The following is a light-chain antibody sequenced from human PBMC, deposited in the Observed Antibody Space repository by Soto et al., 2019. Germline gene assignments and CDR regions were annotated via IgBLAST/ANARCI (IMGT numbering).Light chain of an antibody. Sequence: ESDLTQSPAPLSLSPGERATLPCRASQSVSSYLAWYQQKPGQAPRLLIYDASNRATGIPARFSGSGSGTDFTLTISSLEPEDFAVYYCQQRSNCPQVFGGGTKVDIK. J-gene: IGKJ4*01. CDR1: QSVSSY. CDR3: QQRSNCPQV. V-gene: IGKV3-11*01. CDR2: DAS.